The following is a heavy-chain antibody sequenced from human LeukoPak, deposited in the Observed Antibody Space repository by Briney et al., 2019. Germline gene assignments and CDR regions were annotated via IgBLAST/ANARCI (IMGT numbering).Heavy chain of an antibody. J-gene: IGHJ5*02. CDR1: GFTFSHYE. V-gene: IGHV3-48*03. CDR3: ARADVRPFDP. Sequence: GGSLRLSCIGSGFTFSHYEMNWVRQAPGKGLEWVSYISSSGGTIYYADSVKGRFTISRDNAKNSLYLQVNSLRAEDTAVYYCARADVRPFDPWGQGTLVTVSS. CDR2: ISSSGGTI. D-gene: IGHD3-10*02.